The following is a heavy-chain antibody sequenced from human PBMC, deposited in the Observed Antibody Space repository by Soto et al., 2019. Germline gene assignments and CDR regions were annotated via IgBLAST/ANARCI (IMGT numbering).Heavy chain of an antibody. V-gene: IGHV4-31*03. J-gene: IGHJ4*02. CDR2: IYYSGST. CDR1: GSSISSGGYY. Sequence: LSLTCTVSGSSISSGGYYGSWIRQHPGKGLEWIGYIYYSGSTYYNPSLKSRVTISVDTSKNQFSLKLSSVTAADTAVYYCESSSSPTYYYGSGSYYKGFDYWGQGTLVTVSS. CDR3: ESSSSPTYYYGSGSYYKGFDY. D-gene: IGHD3-10*01.